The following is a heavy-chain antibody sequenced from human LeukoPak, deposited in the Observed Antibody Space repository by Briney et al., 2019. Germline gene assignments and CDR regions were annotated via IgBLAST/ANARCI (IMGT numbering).Heavy chain of an antibody. CDR3: ATEYYYDSSGYYWRAFDI. V-gene: IGHV1-18*01. CDR2: ISAYNGNT. J-gene: IGHJ3*02. CDR1: GYTFTSYG. Sequence: GASVKVSCKASGYTFTSYGISWVRQAPGQGLEWMGWISAYNGNTNYAQKLQGRVTMTTDTSTSTAYMELSSLRSEDTAVYYCATEYYYDSSGYYWRAFDIWGQGTMVTVSS. D-gene: IGHD3-22*01.